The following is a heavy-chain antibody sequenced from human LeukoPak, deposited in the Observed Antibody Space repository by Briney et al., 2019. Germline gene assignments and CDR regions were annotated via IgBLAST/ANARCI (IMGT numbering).Heavy chain of an antibody. Sequence: GSLRLSCAASGFTVSSNYWSWIRQPPGKGLEWIGEINHSGSTNYNPSLKSRVTISVDTSKNQFSLKLSSVTAADTAVYYCARQRSWPLSGSYPRGRGFDYWGQGTLVTVSS. CDR3: ARQRSWPLSGSYPRGRGFDY. D-gene: IGHD1-26*01. V-gene: IGHV4-34*01. J-gene: IGHJ4*02. CDR2: INHSGST. CDR1: GFTVSSNY.